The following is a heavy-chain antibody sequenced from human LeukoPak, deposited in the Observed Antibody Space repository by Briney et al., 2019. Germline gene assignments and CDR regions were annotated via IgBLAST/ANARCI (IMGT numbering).Heavy chain of an antibody. CDR3: TLMVRGVITPFDY. D-gene: IGHD3-10*01. J-gene: IGHJ4*02. V-gene: IGHV3-48*04. Sequence: GGSLRLSCAASGFTFSSYSMNWVRQAPGKGLEWVSYISSSGSTIYYADSVKGRFTISRDNAKNSLYLQMSSLRAEDTAVYYCTLMVRGVITPFDYWGQGTLVTVSS. CDR1: GFTFSSYS. CDR2: ISSSGSTI.